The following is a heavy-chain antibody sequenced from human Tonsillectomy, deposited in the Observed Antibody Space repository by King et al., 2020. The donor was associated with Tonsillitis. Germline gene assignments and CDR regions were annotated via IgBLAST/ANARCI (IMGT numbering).Heavy chain of an antibody. CDR2: IYYSGST. V-gene: IGHV4-59*01. D-gene: IGHD5-18*01. Sequence: QLQESGPGLVKPSETLSLTCTVSGGSISSYYWSWIRQPPGKGLEWIGYIYYSGSTNYNPSLTSRVTISVDTSKNQFSLKLSSVTAADTAVYYCARVGRGYSYGFFNWGKGTLVTVSS. CDR1: GGSISSYY. J-gene: IGHJ4*02. CDR3: ARVGRGYSYGFFN.